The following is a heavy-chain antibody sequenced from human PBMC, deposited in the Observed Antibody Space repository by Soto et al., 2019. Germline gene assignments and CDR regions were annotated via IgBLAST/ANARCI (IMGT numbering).Heavy chain of an antibody. CDR2: VYPGDSDT. J-gene: IGHJ6*04. CDR3: AGHEPSTVLGVVLRAGMDV. V-gene: IGHV5-51*01. D-gene: IGHD3-3*01. Sequence: GESLKISCKASGYTFSSYWIAWVRQMPGKGLEWMGVVYPGDSDTRYSPSFEGHVTISADKSISTAYLQWGSLKASDTAMYYCAGHEPSTVLGVVLRAGMDVWGKETTVTVAS. CDR1: GYTFSSYW.